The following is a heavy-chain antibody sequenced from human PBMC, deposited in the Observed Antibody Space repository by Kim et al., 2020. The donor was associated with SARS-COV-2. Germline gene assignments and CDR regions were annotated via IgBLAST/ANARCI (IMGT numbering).Heavy chain of an antibody. V-gene: IGHV3-74*01. D-gene: IGHD2-15*01. CDR2: INSDGSTT. CDR1: GFAFSSYW. Sequence: GGSLRLSCAGTGFAFSSYWMHWVRQAPGKGREWVARINSDGSTTNYADSVRGRFTISRDNSKNTLFLQMNSLRAEDTGVYFCGRAGVGGDQYSSDHEMDV. J-gene: IGHJ6*01. CDR3: GRAGVGGDQYSSDHEMDV.